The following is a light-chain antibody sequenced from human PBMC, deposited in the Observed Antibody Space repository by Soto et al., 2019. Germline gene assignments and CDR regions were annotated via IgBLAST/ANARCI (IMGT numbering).Light chain of an antibody. V-gene: IGLV8-61*01. CDR1: SGSVSTSYY. CDR3: VLYMGSGISQVV. CDR2: STN. J-gene: IGLJ2*01. Sequence: QTVVTQEPSFSVSPGGTVTLTCGLSSGSVSTSYYPSWYQQTPGQAPRTLIYSTNTRSSGVPDRFSGSILGNKAALTITGAQADDESDYYCVLYMGSGISQVVFGGGTKLTVL.